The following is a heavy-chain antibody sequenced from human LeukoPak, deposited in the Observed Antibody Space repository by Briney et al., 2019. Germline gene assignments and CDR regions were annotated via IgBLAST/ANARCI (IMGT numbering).Heavy chain of an antibody. CDR3: ARELVVREGDYFDN. V-gene: IGHV3-74*01. CDR1: GFTFSNYW. CDR2: INGDGSST. D-gene: IGHD2-2*01. Sequence: PGGSLRLSCAASGFTFSNYWMAWVRQAPGKGLVWVARINGDGSSTRYADPVKGRFTISRDNAKNTLYLQMNSLRAEDTAVYSCARELVVREGDYFDNWGQGTLVTVSS. J-gene: IGHJ4*02.